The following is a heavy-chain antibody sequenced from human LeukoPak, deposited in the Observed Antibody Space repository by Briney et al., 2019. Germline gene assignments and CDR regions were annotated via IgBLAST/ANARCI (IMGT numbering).Heavy chain of an antibody. Sequence: GESLKISCKGSGYSFTSYWISWVRQMPGKGLEWMGRIDPSDSYTNYSPSFQGHVTISADKSISTAYLQWSSLKASDTAMYYRARRFGFGELIDYWGQGTLVTVSS. V-gene: IGHV5-10-1*01. D-gene: IGHD3-10*01. CDR1: GYSFTSYW. J-gene: IGHJ4*02. CDR3: ARRFGFGELIDY. CDR2: IDPSDSYT.